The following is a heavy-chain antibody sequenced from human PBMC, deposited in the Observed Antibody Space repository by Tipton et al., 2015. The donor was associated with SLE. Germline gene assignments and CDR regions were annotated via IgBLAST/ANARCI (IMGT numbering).Heavy chain of an antibody. J-gene: IGHJ4*02. CDR3: AKDMYSSGTCFDY. Sequence: SLRLSCAASGFTFDDYAMHWVRQAPGKGLEWVSGISWNSGSIGYADSVKGRFTISRDNAKNSLYLQMNSLRAEDTALYYCAKDMYSSGTCFDYWGQGTLVTVSS. V-gene: IGHV3-9*01. CDR1: GFTFDDYA. D-gene: IGHD3-22*01. CDR2: ISWNSGSI.